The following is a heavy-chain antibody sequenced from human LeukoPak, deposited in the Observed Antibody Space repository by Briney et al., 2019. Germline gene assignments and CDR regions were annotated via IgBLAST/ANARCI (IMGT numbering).Heavy chain of an antibody. V-gene: IGHV4-30-2*01. D-gene: IGHD6-13*01. CDR3: ARDRAAAGTEFDY. J-gene: IGHJ4*02. CDR2: IYHSGST. CDR1: GGSISSGGYY. Sequence: PSETLSLTCTVSGGSISSGGYYWSWIRQPPGKGLEWIGYIYHSGSTYYNPSLKSRVTISVDTSKNQFSLKLSSVTAADTAVYYCARDRAAAGTEFDYWGQGTLVTVSS.